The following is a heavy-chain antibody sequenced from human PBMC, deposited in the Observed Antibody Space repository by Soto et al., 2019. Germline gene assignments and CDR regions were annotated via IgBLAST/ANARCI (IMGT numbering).Heavy chain of an antibody. CDR3: AREQQVRGFDA. CDR2: MNHNSGNT. J-gene: IGHJ5*02. V-gene: IGHV1-8*01. D-gene: IGHD6-13*01. CDR1: GYSFTRYD. Sequence: QVQLVQSGAEVKKPGASVKVSCKASGYSFTRYDINWVRQATGQGLEWMGWMNHNSGNTGYAQKFQGRVTMTRDTSISTAYMELSSLRSDDTAVYYCAREQQVRGFDAWGQGTLVTVSS.